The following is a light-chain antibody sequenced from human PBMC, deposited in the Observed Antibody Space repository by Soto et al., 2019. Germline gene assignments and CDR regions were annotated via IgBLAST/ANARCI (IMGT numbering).Light chain of an antibody. CDR1: QTISSW. CDR2: DAS. J-gene: IGKJ5*01. V-gene: IGKV1-5*01. Sequence: DIQMTQSPSTLSASVGDRVTITCRASQTISSWLAWYQQKPGKAPNLLIYDASTLERGVPSRFSGTGSGTEFTLTIDRLQPDDFATYYCQQYHTSSITFGQGTRLEIK. CDR3: QQYHTSSIT.